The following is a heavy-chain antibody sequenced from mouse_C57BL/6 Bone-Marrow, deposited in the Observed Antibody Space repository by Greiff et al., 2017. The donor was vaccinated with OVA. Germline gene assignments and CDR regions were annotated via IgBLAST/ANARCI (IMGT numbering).Heavy chain of an antibody. CDR2: IYPRSGNT. J-gene: IGHJ2*01. CDR3: ASDYYGSSDEDY. D-gene: IGHD1-1*01. V-gene: IGHV1-81*01. CDR1: GYTFTSYG. Sequence: QVQLKQSGAELARPGASVKLSCKASGYTFTSYGISWVKQRTGQGLEWIGEIYPRSGNTYYNEKFKGKATLTADKSSSTAYMELRSLTSEDSAVSFCASDYYGSSDEDYWGQGTTRTVSS.